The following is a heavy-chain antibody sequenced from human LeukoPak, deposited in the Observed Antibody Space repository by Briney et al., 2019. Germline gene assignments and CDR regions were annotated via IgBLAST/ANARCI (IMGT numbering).Heavy chain of an antibody. D-gene: IGHD3-9*01. Sequence: KPSETLSLTCTVSGGSISSYYWSWIRQPPGKGLEWIGYIYYSGSTNYNPSLKSRVTISVDTSKNQFSLKLSSVTAADTAVYYCAREHYDILTGYYYYFDYWGQGTLVTVPS. J-gene: IGHJ4*02. CDR2: IYYSGST. CDR1: GGSISSYY. V-gene: IGHV4-59*01. CDR3: AREHYDILTGYYYYFDY.